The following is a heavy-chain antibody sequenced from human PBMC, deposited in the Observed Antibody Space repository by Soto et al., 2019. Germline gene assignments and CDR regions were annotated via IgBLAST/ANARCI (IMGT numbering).Heavy chain of an antibody. CDR2: INPSGGST. CDR3: VRQGFGALHGLVDV. Sequence: ASVKVSCKASGYTFTNYYIHWVRQAPGQGLEWMGIINPSGGSTSYTQKFQGRVTVTRDTSTSTVYMELTSVTATDTAVYYCVRQGFGALHGLVDVWGQGTTVTVSS. CDR1: GYTFTNYY. V-gene: IGHV1-46*01. J-gene: IGHJ6*02. D-gene: IGHD3-10*01.